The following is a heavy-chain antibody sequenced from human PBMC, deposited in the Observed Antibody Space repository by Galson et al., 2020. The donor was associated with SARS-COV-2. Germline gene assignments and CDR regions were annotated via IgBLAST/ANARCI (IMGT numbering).Heavy chain of an antibody. V-gene: IGHV2-70*01. J-gene: IGHJ4*02. D-gene: IGHD3-9*01. CDR1: GFSLSTSGMC. CDR2: IDWDDDK. Sequence: SGPTLVKPTQTLTLTCTFSGFSLSTSGMCVSWIRQPPGKALEWLALIDWDDDKYYSTSLKTRLTISKDTSKNQVVLTMTNMDPVDTATYYGARMYYDIWTGYYAFDYGGQGTLVTVSS. CDR3: ARMYYDIWTGYYAFDY.